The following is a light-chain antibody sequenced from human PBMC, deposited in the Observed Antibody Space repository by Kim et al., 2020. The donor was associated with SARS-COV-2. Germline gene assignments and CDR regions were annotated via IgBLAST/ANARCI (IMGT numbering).Light chain of an antibody. CDR3: SSYTSSSTLV. CDR2: DVS. Sequence: GQSITMSCTGTSSDVGSYNYVSWYQQHPGKAPKLMIYDVSKRPSGVSNRFSGSKSGNTASLTISGLQAEDEADYYCSSYTSSSTLVFGGGTKLTVL. CDR1: SSDVGSYNY. V-gene: IGLV2-14*04. J-gene: IGLJ3*02.